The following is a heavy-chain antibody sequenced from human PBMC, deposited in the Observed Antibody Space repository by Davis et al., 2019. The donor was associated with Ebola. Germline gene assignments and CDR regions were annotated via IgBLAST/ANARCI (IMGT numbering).Heavy chain of an antibody. D-gene: IGHD3-10*01. V-gene: IGHV4-59*01. J-gene: IGHJ6*02. CDR2: IYYSGST. Sequence: SETLSPTCPAPGGSISSYYWSWIRQPPGKGLEWIGYIYYSGSTNYNPSLKSRVTISVDTSKNQFSLKLSSVTAADTAVYYCAKVFWFGDLDYFYYYGMDVWGQGTTVTVSS. CDR3: AKVFWFGDLDYFYYYGMDV. CDR1: GGSISSYY.